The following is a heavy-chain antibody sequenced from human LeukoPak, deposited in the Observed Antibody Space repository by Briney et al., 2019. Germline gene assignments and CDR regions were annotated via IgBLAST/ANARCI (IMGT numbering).Heavy chain of an antibody. CDR3: ARDRGFSGDAFDI. Sequence: SETLSLTCTVSGYSISSGYYWGWIRQPPGKGLEWIGSIYHSGRTFYNPSLKSRVTISVDTSKNQFSLKLTSVTAADTAVYYCARDRGFSGDAFDIWGQGTMVTVSS. V-gene: IGHV4-38-2*02. CDR2: IYHSGRT. D-gene: IGHD3-10*01. J-gene: IGHJ3*02. CDR1: GYSISSGYY.